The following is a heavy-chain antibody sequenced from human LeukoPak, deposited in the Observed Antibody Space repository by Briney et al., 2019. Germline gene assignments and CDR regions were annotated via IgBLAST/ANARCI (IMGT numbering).Heavy chain of an antibody. CDR2: IYYSGST. Sequence: PSETLSLTCTVSGGSISSSSYYWGWIRQPPGKGLEWMGSIYYSGSTYYNPSLKSRVTISVDTSKNQFSLKLSSVTAADTAVYYCARVTYDFWSGSTPYYFDYWGQGTLVTVSS. CDR3: ARVTYDFWSGSTPYYFDY. V-gene: IGHV4-39*07. J-gene: IGHJ4*02. CDR1: GGSISSSSYY. D-gene: IGHD3-3*01.